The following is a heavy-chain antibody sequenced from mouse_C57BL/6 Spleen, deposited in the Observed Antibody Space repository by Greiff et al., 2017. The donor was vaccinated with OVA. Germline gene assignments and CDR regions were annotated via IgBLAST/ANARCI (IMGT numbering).Heavy chain of an antibody. CDR1: GFTFSSYA. CDR3: TRGPSYYGSSYFDY. J-gene: IGHJ2*01. D-gene: IGHD1-1*01. Sequence: DVKLQESGEGLVKPGGSLKLSCAASGFTFSSYAMSWVRQTPEKRLEWVAYISSGGDYIYYADTVKGRFTISRDNARNTLYLQMSSLKSEDTAMYYCTRGPSYYGSSYFDYWGQGTTLTVSS. V-gene: IGHV5-9-1*02. CDR2: ISSGGDYI.